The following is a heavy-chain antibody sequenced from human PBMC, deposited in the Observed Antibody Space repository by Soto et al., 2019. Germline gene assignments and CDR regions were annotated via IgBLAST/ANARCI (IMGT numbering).Heavy chain of an antibody. CDR1: GFTFSSSA. CDR2: ISGSTDIT. Sequence: EVQLLESGGGLVQPGGSLRLSCAASGFTFSSSAMSWVRQAPGKGREWVSSISGSTDITSYADSVKGRFSISRDTSKNTLDRQMKSLRVEDTAIYYCAKEVSNWEGDWLDPWGQGTLVSVSS. J-gene: IGHJ5*02. CDR3: AKEVSNWEGDWLDP. D-gene: IGHD6-13*01. V-gene: IGHV3-23*01.